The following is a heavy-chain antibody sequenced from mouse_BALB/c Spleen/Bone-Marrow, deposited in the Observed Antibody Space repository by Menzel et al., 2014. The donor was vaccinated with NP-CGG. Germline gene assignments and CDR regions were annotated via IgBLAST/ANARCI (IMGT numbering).Heavy chain of an antibody. CDR1: GYTFTSYW. CDR3: TRYGNSHYYAMDY. J-gene: IGHJ4*01. D-gene: IGHD1-1*01. V-gene: IGHV1-69*02. CDR2: IYPSDSYT. Sequence: QVQLQQSGAELVWPGASVKLSCRASGYTFTSYWINWVKQRPGQGLEWIGNIYPSDSYTNYNQRFKDKATLTVDKSSSTAYMQLSSPTSEDSAVYYCTRYGNSHYYAMDYWGQGTSVTVSS.